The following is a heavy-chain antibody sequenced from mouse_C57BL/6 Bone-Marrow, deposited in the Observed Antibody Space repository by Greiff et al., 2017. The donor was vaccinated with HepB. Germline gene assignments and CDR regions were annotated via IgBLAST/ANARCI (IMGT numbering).Heavy chain of an antibody. CDR2: INYDGSST. J-gene: IGHJ4*01. CDR1: GFTFSDYY. D-gene: IGHD2-5*01. CDR3: ARDAYYSNPYYAMDY. Sequence: EVKLVESEGGLVQPGSSMKLSCTASGFTFSDYYMAWVRQVPEKGLEWVANINYDGSSTYYLDSLKSRFIISRDNAKNILYLQMSSLKSEDTATYYCARDAYYSNPYYAMDYWGQGTSVTVSS. V-gene: IGHV5-16*01.